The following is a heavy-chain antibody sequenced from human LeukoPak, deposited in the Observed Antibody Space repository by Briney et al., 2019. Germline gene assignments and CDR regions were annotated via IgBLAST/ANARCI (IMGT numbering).Heavy chain of an antibody. Sequence: PGGSLRLSRAASGFTFSSYSMNWVRQAPGKGLEWVSSISSSSSYIYYADSVKGRFTISRDNAKNSLYLQMNSLRAEDTAVYYCATYDSSGYYYLSDWGQGTLVTVSS. V-gene: IGHV3-21*01. CDR1: GFTFSSYS. D-gene: IGHD3-22*01. J-gene: IGHJ4*02. CDR2: ISSSSSYI. CDR3: ATYDSSGYYYLSD.